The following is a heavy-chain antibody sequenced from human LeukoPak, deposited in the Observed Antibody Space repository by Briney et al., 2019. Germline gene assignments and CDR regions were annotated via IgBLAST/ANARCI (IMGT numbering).Heavy chain of an antibody. Sequence: PGGSLRLSCAASGFTFSSYSMNWVRQAPGKGLEWVSYISSSSSTIYYADSVKGRFTISRDNAKNSLYLQMNSLRAEDTAVYYCVREYGSIDYWGQGTLVTVSS. CDR2: ISSSSSTI. CDR3: VREYGSIDY. V-gene: IGHV3-48*01. D-gene: IGHD4-17*01. CDR1: GFTFSSYS. J-gene: IGHJ4*02.